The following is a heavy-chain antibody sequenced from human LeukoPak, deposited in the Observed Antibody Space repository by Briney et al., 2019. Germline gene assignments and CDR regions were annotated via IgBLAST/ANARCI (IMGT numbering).Heavy chain of an antibody. D-gene: IGHD2-8*02. CDR3: ATYRQVLLPFES. CDR1: GFTFSSYS. Sequence: GGSLRLSCVASGFTFSSYSMNWVRQAPGKGLEWVSFISSSSSYIHYADSVKGRFTISRDNAKNSLYLQMNSLRAEDTAIYYCATYRQVLLPFESWGQGTLVTVSS. V-gene: IGHV3-21*04. CDR2: ISSSSSYI. J-gene: IGHJ4*02.